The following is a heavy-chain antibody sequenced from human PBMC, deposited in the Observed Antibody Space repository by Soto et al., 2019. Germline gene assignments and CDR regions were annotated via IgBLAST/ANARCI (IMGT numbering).Heavy chain of an antibody. CDR2: IIPILGKA. J-gene: IGHJ6*03. CDR3: ARWGRSSSPKPYYMDV. CDR1: GFTFTSSA. V-gene: IGHV1-69*04. Sequence: VASVKVSCKASGFTFTSSAMQWVRQARGQGLEWMGRIIPILGKANYAQKFQGRVTITADKSTSTAYMELSSLRSEDTAVYYCARWGRSSSPKPYYMDVWGKGTTVTVSS. D-gene: IGHD6-6*01.